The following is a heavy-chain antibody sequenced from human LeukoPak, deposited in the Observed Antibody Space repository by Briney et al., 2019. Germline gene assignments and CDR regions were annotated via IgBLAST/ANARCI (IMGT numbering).Heavy chain of an antibody. CDR2: IYSGGST. CDR1: GFTVSSNY. D-gene: IGHD4-17*01. V-gene: IGHV3-53*01. J-gene: IGHJ4*02. CDR3: ARGYAPGLRNPHYDF. Sequence: GGSLRLSCAAPGFTVSSNYMSWVRQAPGKGLEWVSPIYSGGSTYYADSVKGRFTISRDNSKNTLFLQMNSLRAEDTAVYYCARGYAPGLRNPHYDFWGQGTLVTVSS.